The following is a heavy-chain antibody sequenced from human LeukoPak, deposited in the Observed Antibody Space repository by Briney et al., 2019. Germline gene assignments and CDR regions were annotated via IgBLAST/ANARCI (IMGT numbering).Heavy chain of an antibody. CDR3: ARVPYYYDSSGFDY. CDR2: ISYDASNE. CDR1: GFTFSNYA. J-gene: IGHJ4*02. V-gene: IGHV3-30-3*01. D-gene: IGHD3-22*01. Sequence: GGSLRLSCVASGFTFSNYAIHWVCQAPGKGLEWVAVISYDASNENSVDSVKGRFTISRDNSKNTLYLQMNSLRGEDTAVYYCARVPYYYDSSGFDYWGQGTLVTVSS.